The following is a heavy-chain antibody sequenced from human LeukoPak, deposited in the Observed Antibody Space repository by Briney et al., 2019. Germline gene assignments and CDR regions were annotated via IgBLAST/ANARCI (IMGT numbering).Heavy chain of an antibody. CDR2: IRSKAYGGTT. Sequence: PGGSLRLSCTASGFTFGDYAMSWFRQAPGKGLEWVGFIRSKAYGGTTEYAASVKGRFTISRDDSKSIAYLQMNSLKTEDTAVYYCTRETPVDTATVIDYWGQGTLVTVSS. V-gene: IGHV3-49*03. CDR1: GFTFGDYA. CDR3: TRETPVDTATVIDY. D-gene: IGHD5-18*01. J-gene: IGHJ4*02.